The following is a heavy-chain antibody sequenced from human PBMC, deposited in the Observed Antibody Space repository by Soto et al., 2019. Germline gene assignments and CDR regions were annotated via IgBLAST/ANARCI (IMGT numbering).Heavy chain of an antibody. CDR3: TRVSGCGGGSGYLPAV. J-gene: IGHJ4*02. Sequence: QVQLVQSGAEVKNPGASVKVSCKASGYTFTSCGIGWVRQAPGQGLEWMGWISAYTGNTNYAQNLQGRVTMTTYTFTRTSYEVQVSLTAADTAMYYGTRVSGCGGGSGYLPAVWGQGNLAT. CDR2: ISAYTGNT. V-gene: IGHV1-18*01. D-gene: IGHD2-15*01. CDR1: GYTFTSCG.